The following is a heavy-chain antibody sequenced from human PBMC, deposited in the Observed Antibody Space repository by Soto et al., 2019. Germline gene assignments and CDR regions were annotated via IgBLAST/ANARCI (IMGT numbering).Heavy chain of an antibody. CDR3: ARRIVLMVYATLESRSWFDP. CDR1: GGSISSSSYY. J-gene: IGHJ5*02. Sequence: QLQLQESGPGLVKPSETLSLTCTVSGGSISSSSYYWGWIRQPPGKGLEWIGSIYYSGSTYYNPSLKSRVTRALDTSKNQFSLKLSSVPAADTAVYYCARRIVLMVYATLESRSWFDPWGQGTLVTVSS. CDR2: IYYSGST. V-gene: IGHV4-39*01. D-gene: IGHD2-8*01.